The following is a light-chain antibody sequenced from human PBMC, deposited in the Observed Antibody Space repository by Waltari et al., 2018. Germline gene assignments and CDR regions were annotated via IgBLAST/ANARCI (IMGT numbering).Light chain of an antibody. CDR2: DVY. CDR3: LSYTSSTTYV. J-gene: IGLJ1*01. Sequence: QSALPQPASVSGSPGQSITIPCPGTSSAVGGYNYVSWYQQYPGKAPKLMISDVYNRPSGVSNRFSGSKSGNTASLTISGLQAEDEADYYCLSYTSSTTYVFGTGTKVTVL. CDR1: SSAVGGYNY. V-gene: IGLV2-14*01.